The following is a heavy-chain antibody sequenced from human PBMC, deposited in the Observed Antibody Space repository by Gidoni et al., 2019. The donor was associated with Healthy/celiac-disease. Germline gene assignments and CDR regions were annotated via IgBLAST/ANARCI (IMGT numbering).Heavy chain of an antibody. CDR3: ARSKDGQLLVFDY. Sequence: QLQLQESGPGLVKPSETLSLTCTVSGGSISSSSYYWGWIRQPPGKGLEWIGSIYYSGSTYYNPSLKSRVTISVDTSKNQFSLKLSSVTAADTAVYYCARSKDGQLLVFDYWGQGTLVTVSS. J-gene: IGHJ4*02. V-gene: IGHV4-39*01. D-gene: IGHD2-2*01. CDR2: IYYSGST. CDR1: GGSISSSSYY.